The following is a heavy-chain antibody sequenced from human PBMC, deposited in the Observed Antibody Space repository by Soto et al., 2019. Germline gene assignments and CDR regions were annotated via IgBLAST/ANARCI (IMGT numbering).Heavy chain of an antibody. V-gene: IGHV4-59*08. CDR2: IYYSGST. CDR3: ARGGWRQIDY. Sequence: QVQLQESGPGLVKPSETLSLTCSVSGGSIGSYYWSCIRQPQGKGLEWIGYIYYSGSTNYNPSLKNRDTISVDTSQNQFSLKLSSVTGADTAVYYCARGGWRQIDYWGKGTLVTVSS. J-gene: IGHJ4*02. CDR1: GGSIGSYY. D-gene: IGHD3-3*01.